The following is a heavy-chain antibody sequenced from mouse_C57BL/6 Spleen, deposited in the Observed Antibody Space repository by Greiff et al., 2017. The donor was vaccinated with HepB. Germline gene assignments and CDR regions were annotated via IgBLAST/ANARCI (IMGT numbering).Heavy chain of an antibody. J-gene: IGHJ3*01. CDR2: INPNNGGT. V-gene: IGHV1-26*01. Sequence: EVQLQQSGPELVKPGASVKISCKASGYTFTDYYMNWVKQSHGKSLEWIGDINPNNGGTSYNQKFKGKATLTVDKSSSTAYMELRSLTSEDSAVYYCARWGYPWFAYWGQGTLVTVSA. CDR1: GYTFTDYY. D-gene: IGHD2-2*01. CDR3: ARWGYPWFAY.